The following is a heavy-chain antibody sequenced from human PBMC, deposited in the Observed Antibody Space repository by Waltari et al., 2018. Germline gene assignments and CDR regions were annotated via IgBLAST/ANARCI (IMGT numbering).Heavy chain of an antibody. CDR3: AREWGTTVTTWYYYGMDV. CDR2: ISSSSSTT. V-gene: IGHV3-48*01. CDR1: GFTFSSYS. J-gene: IGHJ6*02. Sequence: EVQLVESGGGLVQPGGSLRLSCAASGFTFSSYSMNWVRQAPGKGLEWVSYISSSSSTTYYADCVKGRFTISRDNAKNSLYLQMNSLRAEDTAVYYCAREWGTTVTTWYYYGMDVWCQGTTVTVSS. D-gene: IGHD4-17*01.